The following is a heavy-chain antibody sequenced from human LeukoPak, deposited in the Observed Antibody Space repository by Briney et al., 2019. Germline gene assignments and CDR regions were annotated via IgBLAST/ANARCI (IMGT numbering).Heavy chain of an antibody. CDR3: ARGTYSSSSMNWFDP. Sequence: SVKVSCKASGGTFNTYAISWVRQAPGQGLEWMGGIIPIFGTANYAQKFQGRVTITADESTSTAYMELSSLRSEDTAVYYCARGTYSSSSMNWFDPWGQGTLVTVSS. J-gene: IGHJ5*02. D-gene: IGHD6-6*01. V-gene: IGHV1-69*13. CDR1: GGTFNTYA. CDR2: IIPIFGTA.